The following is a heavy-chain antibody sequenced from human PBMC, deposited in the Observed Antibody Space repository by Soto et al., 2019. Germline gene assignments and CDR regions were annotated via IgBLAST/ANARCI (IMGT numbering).Heavy chain of an antibody. V-gene: IGHV1-2*02. CDR2: INPNSGGT. Sequence: ASVKVSCKASGYTFTGYYMHWVRQAPGQGLEWMGWINPNSGGTNYAQKFQGRVTMTRDTSISTAYMELSRLRSDDTAVYYCARDYGSGSYDHYGMDVWGQGTTVTVSS. D-gene: IGHD3-10*01. J-gene: IGHJ6*02. CDR1: GYTFTGYY. CDR3: ARDYGSGSYDHYGMDV.